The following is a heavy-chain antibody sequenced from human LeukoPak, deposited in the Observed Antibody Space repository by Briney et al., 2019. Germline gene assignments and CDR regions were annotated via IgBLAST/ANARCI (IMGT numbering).Heavy chain of an antibody. V-gene: IGHV4-39*07. Sequence: SETLSLTCTVSGGSLSSSSYYWGWIRQPPGKGLEWIGSIYYSGSTYYNPSLKSRVTISVDTSKNQFSLKLSSVTAADTAVYYCAREAYGSAHDYWGQGTLLTVSS. CDR1: GGSLSSSSYY. CDR2: IYYSGST. CDR3: AREAYGSAHDY. D-gene: IGHD6-19*01. J-gene: IGHJ4*02.